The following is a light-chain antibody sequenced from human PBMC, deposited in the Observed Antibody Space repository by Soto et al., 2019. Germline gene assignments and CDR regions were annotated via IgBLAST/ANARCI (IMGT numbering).Light chain of an antibody. CDR2: GAS. J-gene: IGKJ4*01. CDR1: QSVSSN. V-gene: IGKV3-15*01. CDR3: QQYDSYPVT. Sequence: EIVMTHSPATLSVSPCERATLSFRASQSVSSNLAWYQQKPGQAPRLLIYGASTRATGIPARFSGSGSGTEFTLTISSLQPDDFGTYYCQQYDSYPVTFGGGTKVDIK.